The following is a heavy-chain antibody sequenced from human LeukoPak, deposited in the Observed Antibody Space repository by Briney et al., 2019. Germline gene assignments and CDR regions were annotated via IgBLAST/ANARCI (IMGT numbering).Heavy chain of an antibody. V-gene: IGHV4-39*01. CDR1: GGSISSSSYY. CDR3: ARQSPGERDDLLLFPLHHNWFDT. Sequence: SETLSLTCTVSGGSISSSSYYWGWIRQPPGKGLEWIGSIYYSGSTYYNPSLKSRVTISVDTSKNQFSLKLSSVTAADTAVYYCARQSPGERDDLLLFPLHHNWFDTWGQGTLVTVSS. J-gene: IGHJ5*02. D-gene: IGHD3-9*01. CDR2: IYYSGST.